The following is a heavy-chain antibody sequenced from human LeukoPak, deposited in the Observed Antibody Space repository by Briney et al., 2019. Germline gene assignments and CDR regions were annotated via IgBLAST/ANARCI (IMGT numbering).Heavy chain of an antibody. D-gene: IGHD1-20*01. CDR1: GFTFSSYN. V-gene: IGHV3-23*01. CDR2: ISGSGGST. Sequence: GGSLRLSCAASGFTFSSYNMDWVRQAPGKGLEWVSAISGSGGSTYYADSVKGRFTISRDNSKNTLYLQMNSLRAEDTAVYYCAKPTGITGTTLPSPFDYWGQGTLVTVSS. J-gene: IGHJ4*02. CDR3: AKPTGITGTTLPSPFDY.